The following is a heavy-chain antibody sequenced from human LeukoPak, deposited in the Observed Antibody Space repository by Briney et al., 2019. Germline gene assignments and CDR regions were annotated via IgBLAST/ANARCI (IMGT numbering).Heavy chain of an antibody. V-gene: IGHV1-8*01. CDR3: ARGIKKDTATYYYYYIDI. CDR2: MNPNSGNT. CDR1: GYTFKNYD. Sequence: ASVKVSCKAPGYTFKNYDINWVRQAPGQGLEWMGWMNPNSGNTGYAQKFQGRVIMTRNTSISTAYMDLSSLKSEDTAVYHGARGIKKDTATYYYYYIDIWGEGTTVTVSS. J-gene: IGHJ6*03. D-gene: IGHD5-18*01.